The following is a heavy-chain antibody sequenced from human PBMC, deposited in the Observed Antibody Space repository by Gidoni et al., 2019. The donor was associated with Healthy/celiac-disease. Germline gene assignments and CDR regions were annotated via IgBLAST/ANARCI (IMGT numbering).Heavy chain of an antibody. CDR2: ISYDGSNK. Sequence: QVQLVESGGGVVQPGRSLRLSCAASGFPFSSYGMHWVRQAPGKGLEWVAVISYDGSNKYYADSVKGRFTISRDNSKNTLYLQMNSLRAEDTAVYYCAKYYYDSSGPISLWGQGTLVTVSS. CDR3: AKYYYDSSGPISL. CDR1: GFPFSSYG. D-gene: IGHD3-22*01. V-gene: IGHV3-30*18. J-gene: IGHJ4*02.